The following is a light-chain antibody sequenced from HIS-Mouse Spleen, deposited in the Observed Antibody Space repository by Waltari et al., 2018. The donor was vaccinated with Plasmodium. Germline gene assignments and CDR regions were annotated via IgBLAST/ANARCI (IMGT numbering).Light chain of an antibody. J-gene: IGLJ3*02. CDR2: EDS. Sequence: SYELTQPPSVSVSPGQTARITCSGYDLPTKYAYWYQQKSGQAPVLVIYEDSKRPSGIPERFSGSSSGTMATLTISGAQVEDEADYYCYSTDSSGNHRVFGGGTKLTVL. V-gene: IGLV3-10*01. CDR3: YSTDSSGNHRV. CDR1: DLPTKY.